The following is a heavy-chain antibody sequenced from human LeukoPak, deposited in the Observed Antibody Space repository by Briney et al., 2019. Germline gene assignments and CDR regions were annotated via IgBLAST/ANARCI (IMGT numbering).Heavy chain of an antibody. Sequence: KPSETLSLTCTVSGGSISSYYWSWIRQHPGKGLEWIGYIYYSGSTYYNPSLKSRVTISVDTSKNQFSLKLSSVTAADTAVYYCARDLGGYSYANWFDPWGQGTLVTVSS. D-gene: IGHD5-18*01. V-gene: IGHV4-59*06. CDR1: GGSISSYY. CDR3: ARDLGGYSYANWFDP. CDR2: IYYSGST. J-gene: IGHJ5*02.